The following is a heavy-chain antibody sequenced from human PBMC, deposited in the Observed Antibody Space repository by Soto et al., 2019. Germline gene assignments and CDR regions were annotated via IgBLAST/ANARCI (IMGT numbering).Heavy chain of an antibody. J-gene: IGHJ4*02. V-gene: IGHV1-69*06. D-gene: IGHD3-10*01. CDR1: GGTFSSYA. CDR3: ATGRYYYFDY. CDR2: IIPIFGKT. Sequence: GASVKVSCKASGGTFSSYAISWVRQAPGKGLEWMGGIIPIFGKTNYAQKFQGRVTMTEDTSTDTAYMELSSLRSEDTAVYYCATGRYYYFDYWGQGTLVTVSS.